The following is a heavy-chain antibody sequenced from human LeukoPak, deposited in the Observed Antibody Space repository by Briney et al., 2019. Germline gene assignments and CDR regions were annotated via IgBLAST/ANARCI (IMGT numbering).Heavy chain of an antibody. D-gene: IGHD3-9*01. J-gene: IGHJ4*02. CDR3: AKDRYDRIPKEIDY. CDR2: IRGSGCST. Sequence: GGSLTLSCAASGFSFSSYAMNWLRQAPAKGLEWVASIRGSGCSTYYADFVKGRFTISRDNSMNTLFLQMNSLRAEDTAVYYCAKDRYDRIPKEIDYWGQGTLVTVSS. V-gene: IGHV3-23*01. CDR1: GFSFSSYA.